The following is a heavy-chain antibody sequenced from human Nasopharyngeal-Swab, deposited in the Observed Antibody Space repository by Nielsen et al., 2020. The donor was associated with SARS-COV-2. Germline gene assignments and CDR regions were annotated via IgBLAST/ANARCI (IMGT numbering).Heavy chain of an antibody. CDR3: ARIQQQLPGIV. D-gene: IGHD6-13*01. CDR1: GDSVSNNRAA. Sequence: SQTLSLTCAIPGDSVSNNRAAWSWLRQSPSRGLDWMGRTYYRSQRNYDYADSVRGRVTVNPDTSRNQVSLHLNSVTPEDTAVYYCARIQQQLPGIVWGQGTMVIVSS. J-gene: IGHJ3*01. V-gene: IGHV6-1*01. CDR2: TYYRSQRNY.